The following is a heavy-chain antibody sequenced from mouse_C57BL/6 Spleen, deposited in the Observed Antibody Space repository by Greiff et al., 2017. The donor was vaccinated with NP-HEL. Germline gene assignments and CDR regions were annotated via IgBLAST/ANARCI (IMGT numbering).Heavy chain of an antibody. D-gene: IGHD5-1-1*01. CDR3: ARGIPRNYFDY. Sequence: QVQLQQSGPELVKPGASVKISCKASGYAFSSSWMNWVKQRPGKGLEWIGRIYPGDGDTNYNGKFKGKATLTADKSSSTAYMQLSSLTSEDSAVYFCARGIPRNYFDYWGQGTTLTVSS. V-gene: IGHV1-82*01. CDR1: GYAFSSSW. J-gene: IGHJ2*01. CDR2: IYPGDGDT.